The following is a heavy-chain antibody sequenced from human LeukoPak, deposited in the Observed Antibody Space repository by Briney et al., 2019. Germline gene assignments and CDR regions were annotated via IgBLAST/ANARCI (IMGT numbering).Heavy chain of an antibody. D-gene: IGHD3-22*01. Sequence: SETLSLTCAVYGGSFSGYYWSWLRQPPGKGLEWIGEINHSGSTNYNPSLKSRVTIPVDTSKNQFSLKLSSVTAADTAVYYCATYYDSSGSVDYWGQGALVTVSS. CDR2: INHSGST. CDR3: ATYYDSSGSVDY. CDR1: GGSFSGYY. V-gene: IGHV4-34*01. J-gene: IGHJ4*02.